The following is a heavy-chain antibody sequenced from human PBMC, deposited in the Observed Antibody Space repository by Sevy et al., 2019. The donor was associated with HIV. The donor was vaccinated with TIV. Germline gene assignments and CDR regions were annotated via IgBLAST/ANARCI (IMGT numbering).Heavy chain of an antibody. D-gene: IGHD3-3*01. CDR3: ARRPDLGEIIPTGVMDV. CDR2: ISSSGGTT. CDR1: GFTFSSYA. Sequence: GGSLRLSCAASGFTFSSYAISWVRQAPGKGLEWVSAISSSGGTTYYAGSVEGRFTISRDNSKNTLYLQMNRLRAEDTAIYYCARRPDLGEIIPTGVMDVWGRGTTVTVSS. J-gene: IGHJ6*02. V-gene: IGHV3-23*01.